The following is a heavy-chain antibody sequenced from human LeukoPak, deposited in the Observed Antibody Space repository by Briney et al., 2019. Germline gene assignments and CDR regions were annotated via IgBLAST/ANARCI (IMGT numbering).Heavy chain of an antibody. CDR1: GGSISSSSYY. CDR2: IYYSGST. J-gene: IGHJ4*02. Sequence: PSETLSLTCTVSGGSISSSSYYWGWIRQPPGKGLEWIGSIYYSGSTYYNPSLKSRVTISVDTSKNQFSLKLSSVTAADTAVYYCVRVVREYSSSPRDYWGQGTLVTVSS. CDR3: VRVVREYSSSPRDY. V-gene: IGHV4-39*01. D-gene: IGHD6-6*01.